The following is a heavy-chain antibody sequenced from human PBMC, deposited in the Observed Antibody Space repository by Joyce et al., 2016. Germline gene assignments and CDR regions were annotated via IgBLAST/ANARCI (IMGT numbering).Heavy chain of an antibody. Sequence: VQLQESGPGLVQPSQTLSLTCGVSGGPISDGGYYWSWIRQRPGQGLEWIGYINYSGNTYYNPALKSRLTISIDMSKNQFSLRLTSVTAADTAVYYCARVPLSSAFDYWGQGILVTVSS. CDR2: INYSGNT. D-gene: IGHD1-26*01. CDR1: GGPISDGGYY. CDR3: ARVPLSSAFDY. J-gene: IGHJ4*02. V-gene: IGHV4-31*11.